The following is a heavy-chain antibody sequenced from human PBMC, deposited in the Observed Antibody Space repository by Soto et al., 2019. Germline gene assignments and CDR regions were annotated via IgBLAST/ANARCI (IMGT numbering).Heavy chain of an antibody. CDR2: GYYSGST. Sequence: QVQLQESGPGLVKPSETLSLTCTVSGGSISSRHYYWGWIRQPPGKGLEWIGSGYYSGSTYYNPSLKSRVTISVDTSKNQFSLKLTSLTAADTAVYYCARQLYDTLTYRGGGFESWGQGTLVTVSS. CDR1: GGSISSRHYY. J-gene: IGHJ4*02. D-gene: IGHD3-9*01. V-gene: IGHV4-39*01. CDR3: ARQLYDTLTYRGGGFES.